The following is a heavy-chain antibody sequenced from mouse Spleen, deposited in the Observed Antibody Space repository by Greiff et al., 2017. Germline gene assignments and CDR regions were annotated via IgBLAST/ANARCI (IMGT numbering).Heavy chain of an antibody. J-gene: IGHJ2*01. CDR1: GYTFTDYA. V-gene: IGHV1S137*01. D-gene: IGHD1-2*01. CDR2: ISTYYGDA. CDR3: ARGRTAHIFFDY. Sequence: VMLVESGAELVRPGVSVKISCKGSGYTFTDYAMHWVKQSHAKSLEWIGVISTYYGDASYNQKFKGKATMTVDKSSSTAYMELARLTSEDSAIYYCARGRTAHIFFDYWGQGTTLTVSS.